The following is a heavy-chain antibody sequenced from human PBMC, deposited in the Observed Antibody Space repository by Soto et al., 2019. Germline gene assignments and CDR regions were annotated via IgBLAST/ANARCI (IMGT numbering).Heavy chain of an antibody. CDR1: EFTFNVYW. J-gene: IGHJ3*02. CDR3: VRDRGQPDAFDI. D-gene: IGHD1-1*01. CDR2: MNRDGTNI. Sequence: EVQLVESGGGLVQPGGSLRLSCAASEFTFNVYWVHWVRQAPGKGLVWVAHMNRDGTNINYADSVKGRFTISRDHAKHALYLQMNSLRVEDTAVYYCVRDRGQPDAFDIWGQGTVVTVSA. V-gene: IGHV3-74*01.